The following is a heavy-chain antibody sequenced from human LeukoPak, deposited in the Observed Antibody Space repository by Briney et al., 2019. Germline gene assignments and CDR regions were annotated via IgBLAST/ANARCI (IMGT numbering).Heavy chain of an antibody. CDR3: ASGYSSGWYDY. J-gene: IGHJ4*02. CDR1: GYTFTSYA. D-gene: IGHD6-19*01. CDR2: INAGNGNT. V-gene: IGHV1-3*03. Sequence: ASVTVSCKASGYTFTSYAMHWVRQAPGQRLEWMGWINAGNGNTKYSQEFQGRVTITRDTSASTAYMELSSLRSEDMALYYCASGYSSGWYDYWGQGTLVTVSS.